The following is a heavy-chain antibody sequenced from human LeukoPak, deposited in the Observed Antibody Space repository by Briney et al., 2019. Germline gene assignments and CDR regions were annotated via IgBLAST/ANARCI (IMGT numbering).Heavy chain of an antibody. D-gene: IGHD3-22*01. Sequence: GGSLRLSCAASGFTFDDYAMHWVRQAPGKGLEWVSLISGDGGSTYYADSVKGRFTISRDNSKNSLYLQMNSLRTEDTALYYCAKVDSSGYLRPPPIYGMDVWGQGTTVTVSS. CDR2: ISGDGGST. J-gene: IGHJ6*02. CDR3: AKVDSSGYLRPPPIYGMDV. CDR1: GFTFDDYA. V-gene: IGHV3-43*02.